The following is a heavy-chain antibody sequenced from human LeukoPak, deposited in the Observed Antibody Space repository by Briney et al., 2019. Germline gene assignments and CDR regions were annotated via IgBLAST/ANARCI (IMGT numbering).Heavy chain of an antibody. CDR2: VKSIPDGGTI. V-gene: IGHV3-15*05. Sequence: GGSLRLSCAASGFTFNSAWMSWVRQTPGKGLEWVGRVKSIPDGGTIDYAAPVKGRFTISRDDSKNTLYLQMNSLKTEDTALYYCVTDHPMIPDYGMDVWGKGTTVTVSS. CDR1: GFTFNSAW. D-gene: IGHD3-16*01. J-gene: IGHJ6*04. CDR3: VTDHPMIPDYGMDV.